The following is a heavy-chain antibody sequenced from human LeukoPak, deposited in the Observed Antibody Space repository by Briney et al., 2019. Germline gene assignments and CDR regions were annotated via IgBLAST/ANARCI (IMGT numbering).Heavy chain of an antibody. Sequence: PGGSLRLSCAASGFTLSSYSMNWVRQAPGKGLEWVSSISSSSSYIYYADSVKGRFTISRDNAKNSLYLQMNSLRAEDTAVYCCARDLGLDYYDSSGYYPNWFDPWGQGTLVTVSS. CDR2: ISSSSSYI. V-gene: IGHV3-21*01. D-gene: IGHD3-22*01. CDR3: ARDLGLDYYDSSGYYPNWFDP. J-gene: IGHJ5*02. CDR1: GFTLSSYS.